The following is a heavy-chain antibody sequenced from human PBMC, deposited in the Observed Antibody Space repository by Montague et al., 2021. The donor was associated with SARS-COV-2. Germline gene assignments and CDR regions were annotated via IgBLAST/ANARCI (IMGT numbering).Heavy chain of an antibody. CDR2: ILHSGST. D-gene: IGHD4/OR15-4a*01. V-gene: IGHV4-4*02. CDR3: ARDFRGASNCFDP. CDR1: GGSISGSNW. Sequence: SETLSLTCAVSGGSISGSNWWTWLRQPPGKGLEWIGEILHSGSTNYISSLKSRVTISVDKSKNQFSLKLTSLTAADTAVYYCARDFRGASNCFDPWGQGALVTVSS. J-gene: IGHJ5*02.